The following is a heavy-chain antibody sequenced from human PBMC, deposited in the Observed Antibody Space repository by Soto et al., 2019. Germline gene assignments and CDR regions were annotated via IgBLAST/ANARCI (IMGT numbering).Heavy chain of an antibody. CDR1: GYTFTSYY. V-gene: IGHV1-46*01. D-gene: IGHD6-19*01. CDR3: ARVGYNSGWRFDY. Sequence: GASVKVSCKASGYTFTSYYRQWVRQATGQGLEWMGIINPNGGSTSYAQKFQGRVTMTRDTSTSTVYMELSSLTSDDTAVYYCARVGYNSGWRFDYWGQGTPVTVSS. J-gene: IGHJ4*02. CDR2: INPNGGST.